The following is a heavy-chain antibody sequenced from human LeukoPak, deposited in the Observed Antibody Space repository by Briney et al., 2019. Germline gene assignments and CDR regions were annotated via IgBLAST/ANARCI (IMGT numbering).Heavy chain of an antibody. Sequence: PGGSLTLFCALSGFHHSSYAMSWLRQAPGKGLAGVSGIRGSGGGTYYADSVKGRLTISRDNSKNTLYLQMNSLRAEDTAVYYCARDQQGDGYCTSSVCPGPPFDYWGQGTLVTVSS. CDR1: GFHHSSYA. CDR2: IRGSGGGT. D-gene: IGHD2-8*01. CDR3: ARDQQGDGYCTSSVCPGPPFDY. J-gene: IGHJ4*02. V-gene: IGHV3-23*01.